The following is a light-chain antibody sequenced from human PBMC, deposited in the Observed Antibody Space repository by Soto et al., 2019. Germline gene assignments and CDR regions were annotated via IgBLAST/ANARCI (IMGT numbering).Light chain of an antibody. V-gene: IGLV2-14*01. Sequence: QSALTQPASVSGSPGQSITISCTGTSSDVGDYNYVSWYQQHTGKAPKLMIYDVSNRPSGVSNRFSGSKSGSTASLTISGLQDEDEADYYCSSYTSSTTRVFGTGTKLTVL. CDR2: DVS. CDR3: SSYTSSTTRV. J-gene: IGLJ1*01. CDR1: SSDVGDYNY.